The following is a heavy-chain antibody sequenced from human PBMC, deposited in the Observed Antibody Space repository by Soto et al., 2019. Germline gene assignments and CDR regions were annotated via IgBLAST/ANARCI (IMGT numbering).Heavy chain of an antibody. CDR1: GFPFRTYA. J-gene: IGHJ4*02. CDR3: VRDRGHAGYDLEY. Sequence: EVQLVESGGGLIQPGGSLRVSCAASGFPFRTYAMNWVRQAPGKGLEWVSYINHSSDTIYYADSVKGRFTISRDNAKNSLYLQMKSLRDEDTAVYYCVRDRGHAGYDLEYWGQGTLVTVSS. CDR2: INHSSDTI. V-gene: IGHV3-48*02. D-gene: IGHD3-3*01.